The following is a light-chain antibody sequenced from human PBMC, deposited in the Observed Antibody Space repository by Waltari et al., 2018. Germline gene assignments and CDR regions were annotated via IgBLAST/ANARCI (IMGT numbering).Light chain of an antibody. J-gene: IGLJ3*02. Sequence: QSALTQPRSVSGSPGQSVTISCTGTSSDVAGYDYVSWYQHHPGKAPKLIIYDVTKRPPGVPDRFSGSRSGNTASLAISGLQAEDEADYYCCSYAGSYTWVFGGGTKLTVL. CDR1: SSDVAGYDY. CDR3: CSYAGSYTWV. V-gene: IGLV2-11*01. CDR2: DVT.